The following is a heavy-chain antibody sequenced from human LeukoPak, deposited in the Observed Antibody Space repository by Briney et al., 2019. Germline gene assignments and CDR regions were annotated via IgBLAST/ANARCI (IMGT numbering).Heavy chain of an antibody. CDR3: ARYSYRGTGFDY. V-gene: IGHV4-34*01. J-gene: IGHJ4*02. CDR1: GFPFKRYR. CDR2: INHSGST. D-gene: IGHD5-18*01. Sequence: PGGALELSCCASGFPFKRYRMKRVRPPPGKGVEGIGEINHSGSTNYNPSLKSRVTISVDTSKNQFSLKLSSVTAADTAVYYCARYSYRGTGFDYWGQGTLVTVSS.